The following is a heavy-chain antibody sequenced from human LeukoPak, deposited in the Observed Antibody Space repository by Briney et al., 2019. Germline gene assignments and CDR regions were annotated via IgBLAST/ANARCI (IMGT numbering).Heavy chain of an antibody. Sequence: SETLSLTCTVSGGSISSYYWSWIRQPPGKGLEWIGEINHSGSTNYNPSLKSRVTISVDTSKNQFSLKLSSVTAADTAVYYCARDIVVVPAAKVRTRHLDYWGQGTLVTVSS. CDR1: GGSISSYY. V-gene: IGHV4-34*01. J-gene: IGHJ4*02. D-gene: IGHD2-2*01. CDR2: INHSGST. CDR3: ARDIVVVPAAKVRTRHLDY.